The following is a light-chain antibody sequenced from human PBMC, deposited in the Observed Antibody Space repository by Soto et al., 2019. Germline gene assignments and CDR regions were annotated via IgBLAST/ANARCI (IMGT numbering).Light chain of an antibody. CDR1: QVIGSRY. Sequence: EIVMTQSPGTLSLSPGERATISCRASQVIGSRYLAWYHQKSGQAPRLLIYGASSRATGIPDRFSGSGSGTDVTLTISRLEPEDFGVYYWQQFGSSIPLTFGQGTKVEIK. CDR2: GAS. V-gene: IGKV3-20*01. CDR3: QQFGSSIPLT. J-gene: IGKJ2*01.